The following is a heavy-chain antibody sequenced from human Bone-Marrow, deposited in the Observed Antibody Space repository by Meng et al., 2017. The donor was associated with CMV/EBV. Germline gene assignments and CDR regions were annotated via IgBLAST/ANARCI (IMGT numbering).Heavy chain of an antibody. Sequence: SCKASGSTFTGCYMHWVRQAPGQGLEWMGWINPSSGGTNYAQKFRGRVTMTRDTSISTAYMELSRLGSDDTAVYYCASGGLQLWLDYWGQGTLVTVSS. CDR1: GSTFTGCY. CDR3: ASGGLQLWLDY. D-gene: IGHD5-18*01. CDR2: INPSSGGT. V-gene: IGHV1-2*02. J-gene: IGHJ4*02.